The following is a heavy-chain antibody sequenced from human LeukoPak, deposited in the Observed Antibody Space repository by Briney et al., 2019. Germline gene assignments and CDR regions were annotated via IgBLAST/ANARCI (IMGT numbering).Heavy chain of an antibody. CDR2: INYNGNT. CDR1: GDSIRTDY. V-gene: IGHV4-59*08. D-gene: IGHD2-15*01. J-gene: IGHJ4*02. Sequence: PSETLSLTRIVSGDSIRTDYWSWIRQSPGKGLEWIGYINYNGNTEYNPFLRSRVTISVDRSKNHVSLKVRSVTAADTAMYYCARLDCISDRCYNYWGLGTLVTVSS. CDR3: ARLDCISDRCYNY.